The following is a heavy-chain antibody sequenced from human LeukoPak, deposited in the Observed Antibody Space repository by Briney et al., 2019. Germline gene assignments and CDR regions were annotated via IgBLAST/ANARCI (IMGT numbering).Heavy chain of an antibody. Sequence: GGSLRLSCAASGFTFSTYSMNWVRQAPGKGLEWVSVIYSGGSTYYADSVKGRFTISRDNSKNTLYLQMNSLRVEDTAVYYCARDRTYCGGDCSVSWGQGTLVTVSS. D-gene: IGHD2-21*02. V-gene: IGHV3-66*01. CDR1: GFTFSTYS. J-gene: IGHJ5*02. CDR2: IYSGGST. CDR3: ARDRTYCGGDCSVS.